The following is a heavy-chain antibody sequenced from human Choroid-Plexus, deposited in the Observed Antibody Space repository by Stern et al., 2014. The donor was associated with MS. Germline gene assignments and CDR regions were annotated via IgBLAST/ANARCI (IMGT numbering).Heavy chain of an antibody. Sequence: VQLLESGGGVVQPGRPLRLSCVASGFTFGSCAMHWVRQAPGKGLEWVAGVSYDGSNKYYADSVKGRFTISRDNSQNTLYMQMSSLRPEDTAVYYCAKDRQCLTYFFDHWGQGSLVTVSS. CDR3: AKDRQCLTYFFDH. CDR1: GFTFGSCA. J-gene: IGHJ5*02. D-gene: IGHD2-8*01. CDR2: VSYDGSNK. V-gene: IGHV3-30*18.